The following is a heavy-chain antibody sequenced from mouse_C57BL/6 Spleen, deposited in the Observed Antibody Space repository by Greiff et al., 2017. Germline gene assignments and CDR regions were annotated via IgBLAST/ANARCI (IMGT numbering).Heavy chain of an antibody. Sequence: EVKVVDSGGDLVKPGGSLKLSCAASGFTFSSYGMSWVRQTPDKRLEWVATISSGGSYTYYPDSVKGRFTISRDNAKNTLYLQMSSLKSEDTAMYYCARGGYGKVPFDYWGQGTTLTVSS. V-gene: IGHV5-6*02. CDR2: ISSGGSYT. J-gene: IGHJ2*01. CDR1: GFTFSSYG. CDR3: ARGGYGKVPFDY. D-gene: IGHD1-1*01.